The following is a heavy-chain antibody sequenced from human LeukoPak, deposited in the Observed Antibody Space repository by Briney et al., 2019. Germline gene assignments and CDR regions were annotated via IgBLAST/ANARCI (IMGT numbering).Heavy chain of an antibody. CDR3: ARVSVEGSSWLGSTYYYYGMDV. V-gene: IGHV3-74*01. CDR2: INSDGSST. Sequence: PGGSLRLSCAASGFTFSSYAMSWVRQAPGKGLVWVSRINSDGSSTSYADSVKGRFTISRDNAKNTLYLQMNSLRAEDTAVYYCARVSVEGSSWLGSTYYYYGMDVWGQGTTVTVSS. D-gene: IGHD6-13*01. J-gene: IGHJ6*02. CDR1: GFTFSSYA.